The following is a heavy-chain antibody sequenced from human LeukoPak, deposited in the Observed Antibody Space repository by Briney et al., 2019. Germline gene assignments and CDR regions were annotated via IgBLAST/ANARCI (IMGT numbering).Heavy chain of an antibody. D-gene: IGHD3-10*01. CDR2: IQPAGNDK. V-gene: IGHV3-30*02. CDR1: GFTFNSYG. J-gene: IGHJ4*02. CDR3: AKRDGETEFDH. Sequence: GGSLRLSCAASGFTFNSYGMHWVRQPPGKGLEGVALIQPAGNDKYYGDSVKGRFTVSRDNSRNTLYLQLSSLRTEDTAVYYCAKRDGETEFDHWGQGTLVTVSS.